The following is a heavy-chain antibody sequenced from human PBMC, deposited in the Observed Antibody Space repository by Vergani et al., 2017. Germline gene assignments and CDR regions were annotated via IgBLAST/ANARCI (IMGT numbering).Heavy chain of an antibody. D-gene: IGHD6-13*01. V-gene: IGHV4-61*02. CDR2: VYTSGST. CDR1: GGSISSGSYY. CDR3: AGYDGSGWSNLVDP. Sequence: QVQLQESGPGLVKPSQTLSLTCTVSGGSISSGSYYLSWIRQPAGEGLEWIGRVYTSGSTNYNPSLKSRVTISVDTSKNQFSLKLSSVTAADTAVYYCAGYDGSGWSNLVDPWSQGTLVTVSS. J-gene: IGHJ5*02.